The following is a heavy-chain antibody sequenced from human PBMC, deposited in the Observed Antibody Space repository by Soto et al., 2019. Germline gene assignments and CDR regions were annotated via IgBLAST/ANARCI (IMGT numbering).Heavy chain of an antibody. CDR1: GFSLNTGGLA. J-gene: IGHJ6*02. Sequence: QITLKESGPTLVKPTQTLTLTCTFSGFSLNTGGLAVGWIRQPPGKALEWLALIYWDNDKRYSPSLRSRLTLTQDTSKNQXXLXMXXMDPVDAATYYCVHSRCGGDCLQSYSSHYYYGMDVWGQGTTVTVSS. CDR3: VHSRCGGDCLQSYSSHYYYGMDV. CDR2: IYWDNDK. V-gene: IGHV2-5*02. D-gene: IGHD2-21*02.